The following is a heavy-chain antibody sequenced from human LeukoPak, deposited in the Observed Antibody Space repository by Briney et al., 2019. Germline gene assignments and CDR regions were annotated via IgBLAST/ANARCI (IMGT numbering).Heavy chain of an antibody. V-gene: IGHV4-59*01. D-gene: IGHD6-19*01. J-gene: IGHJ4*02. CDR2: ISYTGSP. Sequence: SETLSLTCSVSGDSISNTYWSWLRQPPGKGLEWIGYISYTGSPDYSPSLKSRVTISVDTSKNQFSLKLTSVTAADTAVYYCARSGGWVLNFDFWGQGALVTVSS. CDR1: GDSISNTY. CDR3: ARSGGWVLNFDF.